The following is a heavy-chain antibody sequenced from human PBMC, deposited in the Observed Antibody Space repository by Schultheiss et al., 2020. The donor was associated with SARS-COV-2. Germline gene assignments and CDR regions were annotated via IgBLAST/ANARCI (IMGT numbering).Heavy chain of an antibody. CDR2: ISSSSSYI. Sequence: GESLKISCAASGFTFSSYSMNWVRQAPGKGLEWVSSISSSSSYIYYADSVKGRFTISRDNAKNSLYLQMNSLRAEDTAVYYCARMSRVNWNYWFDPWGQGTLVTVSS. CDR3: ARMSRVNWNYWFDP. V-gene: IGHV3-21*01. CDR1: GFTFSSYS. J-gene: IGHJ5*02. D-gene: IGHD1-1*01.